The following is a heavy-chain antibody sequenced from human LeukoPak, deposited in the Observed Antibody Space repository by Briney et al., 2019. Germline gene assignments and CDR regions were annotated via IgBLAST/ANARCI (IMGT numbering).Heavy chain of an antibody. CDR3: ARAVNWGGGDTFDC. V-gene: IGHV3-7*01. CDR2: IKQDGSAT. Sequence: GGSLRLSCAASRFTLSNYWMNWVRQAPGKGLEWVANIKQDGSATYYVDTVRGRFTISRDNAENSVYLQMNSLRAEDTAVYYCARAVNWGGGDTFDCWGQGTLVTVSS. D-gene: IGHD3-10*01. CDR1: RFTLSNYW. J-gene: IGHJ5*01.